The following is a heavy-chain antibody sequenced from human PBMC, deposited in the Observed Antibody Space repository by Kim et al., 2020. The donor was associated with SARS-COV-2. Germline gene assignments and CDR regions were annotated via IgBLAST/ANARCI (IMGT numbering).Heavy chain of an antibody. Sequence: GGSLRLSCATSSFNLKTYAMHWVRQAPGKGLEWLAGISYDGKNKYYAASVKGRFTISRDNSTNTLYLQMNTLNAEDTAVYFCARGGSGYRDVFGYLGQ. J-gene: IGHJ4*02. CDR2: ISYDGKNK. CDR3: ARGGSGYRDVFGY. D-gene: IGHD3-3*01. V-gene: IGHV3-30*04. CDR1: SFNLKTYA.